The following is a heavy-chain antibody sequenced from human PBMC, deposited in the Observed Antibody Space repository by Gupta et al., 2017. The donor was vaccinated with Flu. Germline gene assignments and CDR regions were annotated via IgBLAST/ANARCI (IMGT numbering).Heavy chain of an antibody. CDR1: GYSFTSYW. CDR3: ARQEGITMVRGVIIPRGGLDY. V-gene: IGHV5-51*01. Sequence: EVQLVQSGAEVKKPGESLKISCKGSGYSFTSYWIGWVRQMPGKGLEWMGIIYPGDSDTRYSPSFQGQVTISADKSISTAYLQWSSLKASDTAMYYCARQEGITMVRGVIIPRGGLDYWGQGTLVTVSS. CDR2: IYPGDSDT. J-gene: IGHJ4*02. D-gene: IGHD3-10*01.